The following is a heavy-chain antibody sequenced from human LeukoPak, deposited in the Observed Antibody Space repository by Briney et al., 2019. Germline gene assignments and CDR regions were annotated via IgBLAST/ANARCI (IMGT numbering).Heavy chain of an antibody. D-gene: IGHD6-13*01. CDR3: AREGDGSSSRIAKNYFDY. CDR2: IKQDGSEK. J-gene: IGHJ4*02. Sequence: GGSLRLSCAASGFTFSSYWMSWARQAPGKGLEWVANIKQDGSEKYYVDSVKGRFTISRDNAKNSLYLQMNSLRAEDTAVYYCAREGDGSSSRIAKNYFDYWGQGTLVTVSS. CDR1: GFTFSSYW. V-gene: IGHV3-7*03.